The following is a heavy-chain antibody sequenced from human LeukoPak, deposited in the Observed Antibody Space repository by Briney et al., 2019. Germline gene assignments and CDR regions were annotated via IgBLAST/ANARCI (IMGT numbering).Heavy chain of an antibody. J-gene: IGHJ4*02. Sequence: ASVKLSCKASGYTFTSYDINWVRQATGQGLEWMGWMNPNSGNTGYAQKFQGRVTMTRNTSISTAYMELSSLRSEDTAVYYCARGNLGSGEDDYWGQGTLVTVSS. CDR1: GYTFTSYD. D-gene: IGHD6-19*01. V-gene: IGHV1-8*01. CDR3: ARGNLGSGEDDY. CDR2: MNPNSGNT.